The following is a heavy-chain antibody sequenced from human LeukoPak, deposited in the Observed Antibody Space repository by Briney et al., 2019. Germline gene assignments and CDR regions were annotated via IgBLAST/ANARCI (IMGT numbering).Heavy chain of an antibody. V-gene: IGHV4-34*01. CDR1: GGSFSGFY. Sequence: PSETLSLTCAVYGGSFSGFYWSWLRQPPGQGLEWIGEINHSGSTNYNPSLKSRVTISVDTSKNQFSLKLSSVTAADTAVYYCASFSGCSSTSCYTAEYFQHWGQGTLVTVSS. D-gene: IGHD2-2*02. CDR2: INHSGST. J-gene: IGHJ1*01. CDR3: ASFSGCSSTSCYTAEYFQH.